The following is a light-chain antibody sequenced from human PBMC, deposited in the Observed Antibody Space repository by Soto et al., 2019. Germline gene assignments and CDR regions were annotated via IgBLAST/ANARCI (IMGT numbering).Light chain of an antibody. V-gene: IGKV3-11*01. Sequence: EIVLTQSPATLSLSPGERATLSCRASQSVGYYLAWYQLKPGQPPRLLIYDASDRATGIPGKFSGSGSGTDFTLTISSLEPEDFAVYYCQQRSNWPRTFGQGTKLEIK. CDR2: DAS. CDR1: QSVGYY. J-gene: IGKJ2*01. CDR3: QQRSNWPRT.